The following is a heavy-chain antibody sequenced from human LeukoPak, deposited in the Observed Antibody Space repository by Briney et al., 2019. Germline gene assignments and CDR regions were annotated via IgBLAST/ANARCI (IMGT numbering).Heavy chain of an antibody. V-gene: IGHV1-8*03. CDR2: INPNSGIT. J-gene: IGHJ5*02. Sequence: ASVKVSCKASGYSFTNYDINWVRQATGQGLEWMGWINPNSGITAYAQKFQGRVTITRNTSISTAYMELSSLRSEDTAVYYCARSPMVRGVIIHNWFDPWGQGTLVTVSS. CDR1: GYSFTNYD. D-gene: IGHD3-10*01. CDR3: ARSPMVRGVIIHNWFDP.